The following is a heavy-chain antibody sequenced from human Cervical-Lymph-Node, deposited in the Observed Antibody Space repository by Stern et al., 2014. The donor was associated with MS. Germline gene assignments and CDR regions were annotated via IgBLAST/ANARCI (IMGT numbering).Heavy chain of an antibody. CDR2: INTNTGNP. CDR1: GYTFTSYA. Sequence: QVQLVQSGSELKKPGASVKVSCKASGYTFTSYAMNWVRQAPGQGLEWMGWINTNTGNPTYAQGFTGRFVFSLDTSVSTAYARTNWEGHYYYYYGMDVWGQGTTVTVSS. V-gene: IGHV7-4-1*01. J-gene: IGHJ6*02. CDR3: V. D-gene: IGHD7-27*01.